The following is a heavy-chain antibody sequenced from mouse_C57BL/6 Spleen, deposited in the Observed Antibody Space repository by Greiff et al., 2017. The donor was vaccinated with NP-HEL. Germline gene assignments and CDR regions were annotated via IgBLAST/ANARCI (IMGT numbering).Heavy chain of an antibody. D-gene: IGHD4-1*01. V-gene: IGHV1-54*01. CDR1: GYAFTNYL. CDR3: ARCQLTGAFDY. CDR2: INPGSGGT. Sequence: VQLQQSGAELVRPGTSVKVSCKASGYAFTNYLIEWVKQRPGQGLEWIGVINPGSGGTNYNEKFKGKATLTADKSSSTAYMQLSSLTSEDSAVYFGARCQLTGAFDYWGQGTTLTVSS. J-gene: IGHJ2*01.